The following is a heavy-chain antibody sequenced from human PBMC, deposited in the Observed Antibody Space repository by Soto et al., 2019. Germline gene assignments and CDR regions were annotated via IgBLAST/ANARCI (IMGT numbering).Heavy chain of an antibody. CDR3: ARGMVYAISYYYYYMDV. D-gene: IGHD2-8*01. V-gene: IGHV4-34*01. CDR2: INHSGST. Sequence: SETLSLTCAVYGGSFSGYYWSWIRQPPGKGLEWIGEINHSGSTNYNPSLKSRVTISVDTSKNQFSLKLSSVTAADTAVYYCARGMVYAISYYYYYMDVWGKGTTVTVSS. CDR1: GGSFSGYY. J-gene: IGHJ6*03.